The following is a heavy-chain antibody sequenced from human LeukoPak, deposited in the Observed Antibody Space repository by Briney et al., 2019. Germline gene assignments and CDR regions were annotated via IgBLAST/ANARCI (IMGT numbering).Heavy chain of an antibody. CDR3: ARDAYYYDSSGYYDTSNVYYYYYGMDV. CDR1: GGSITNYY. D-gene: IGHD3-22*01. CDR2: IKQDGSEK. J-gene: IGHJ6*02. V-gene: IGHV3-7*01. Sequence: ETLSLTCTVSGGSITNYYWSWVRQAPGKGLEWVANIKQDGSEKYYVDSVKGRFTISRDNAKNSLYLQMNSLRAEDTAVYYCARDAYYYDSSGYYDTSNVYYYYYGMDVWGQGTTVTVSS.